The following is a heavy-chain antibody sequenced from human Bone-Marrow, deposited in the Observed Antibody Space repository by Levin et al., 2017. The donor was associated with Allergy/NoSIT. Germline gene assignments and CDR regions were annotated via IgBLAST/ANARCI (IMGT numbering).Heavy chain of an antibody. CDR1: GGTFSSYA. Sequence: ASVKVSCKASGGTFSSYAISWVRQAPGQGLEWMGGIIPIFGTVKYAQKFQGRVTIIADDSTSTTYMELSSLRSEDTAVYYCANVGIGSSWYFDYWGQGTLVTVSS. V-gene: IGHV1-69*13. CDR3: ANVGIGSSWYFDY. CDR2: IIPIFGTV. J-gene: IGHJ4*02. D-gene: IGHD6-13*01.